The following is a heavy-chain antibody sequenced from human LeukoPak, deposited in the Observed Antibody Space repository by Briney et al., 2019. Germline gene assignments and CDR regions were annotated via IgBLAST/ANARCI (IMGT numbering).Heavy chain of an antibody. D-gene: IGHD3-22*01. V-gene: IGHV3-20*04. CDR3: AKDSRITMIVLDAFDI. CDR1: GFTFDDYG. CDR2: INWNGGST. J-gene: IGHJ3*02. Sequence: GGSLRLSCAASGFTFDDYGMRWVRQAPGKGLEWVSSINWNGGSTGYADSVKGRFTISRDNAKNSLYLQMNSLRAEDTAVYYCAKDSRITMIVLDAFDIWGQGTMVTVSS.